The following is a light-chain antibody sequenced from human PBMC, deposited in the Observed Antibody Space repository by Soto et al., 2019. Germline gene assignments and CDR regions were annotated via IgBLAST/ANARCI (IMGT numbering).Light chain of an antibody. CDR3: QQYDSLWT. V-gene: IGKV3-20*01. J-gene: IGKJ1*01. Sequence: EIVLTQSPGTLSLSPGERGILSCRASQSVSSNYLAWYQQKPGQAPRLLIYGASSRATGIPDRFSGSGSGTDFTLTISRLEPEDFAVYYWQQYDSLWTFGQGTKVEIK. CDR1: QSVSSNY. CDR2: GAS.